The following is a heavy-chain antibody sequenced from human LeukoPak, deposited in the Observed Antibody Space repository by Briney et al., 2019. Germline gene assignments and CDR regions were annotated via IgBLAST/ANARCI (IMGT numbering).Heavy chain of an antibody. D-gene: IGHD1-1*01. CDR2: ISSNGGST. J-gene: IGHJ3*02. CDR1: GFTFSSYA. CDR3: ARDLLEPTGAAFDI. V-gene: IGHV3-64*01. Sequence: PGGSLRLSCAASGFTFSSYAMHWVRQAPGKGLEYVSAISSNGGSTYYANSVKGRFTISRDNPKNTLYLQMGSLRAEDMAVYYCARDLLEPTGAAFDIWGQGTMVTVSS.